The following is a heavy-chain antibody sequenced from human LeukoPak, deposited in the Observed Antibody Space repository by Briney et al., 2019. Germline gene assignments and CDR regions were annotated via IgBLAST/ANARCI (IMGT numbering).Heavy chain of an antibody. D-gene: IGHD5-24*01. CDR3: AKAPGLGLQDTFFDY. V-gene: IGHV3-9*01. CDR1: GFTFDDYA. J-gene: IGHJ4*02. CDR2: ISWNSGSI. Sequence: GRSLRLSCAASGFTFDDYAMHWVRQAPGKGLEWVSGISWNSGSIGYADSVKGRFTISRDNAKNSLYLQMNSLRAEDTALYYCAKAPGLGLQDTFFDYWGQGTLVTVSS.